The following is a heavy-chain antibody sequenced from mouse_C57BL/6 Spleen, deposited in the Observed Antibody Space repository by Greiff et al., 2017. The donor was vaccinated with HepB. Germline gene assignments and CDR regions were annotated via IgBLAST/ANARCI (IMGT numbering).Heavy chain of an antibody. V-gene: IGHV1-64*01. CDR3: APYYGSSHDY. CDR1: GYTFTSYW. J-gene: IGHJ2*01. CDR2: IHPNSGST. Sequence: QVQLQQSGAELVKPGASVKLSCKASGYTFTSYWMHWVKQRPGQGLEWIGMIHPNSGSTNYNEKFKSKATLTVDKSSSTAYMQLSSLTSEDSAVYYCAPYYGSSHDYWGQGTTLTVSS. D-gene: IGHD1-1*01.